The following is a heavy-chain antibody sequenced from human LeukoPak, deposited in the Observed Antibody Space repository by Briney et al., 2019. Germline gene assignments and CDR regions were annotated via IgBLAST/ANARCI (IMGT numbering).Heavy chain of an antibody. V-gene: IGHV3-20*04. CDR1: GFTFDDYG. J-gene: IGHJ3*02. Sequence: GGSLRLSCAASGFTFDDYGMSWVRQAPGKGLEWVSGINWNGGSTGYADSVKGRFTISRDNAKNSLYLQMNSLRAEDTALYYCARVDDSSGYSAFDIWGQGTMVTVSS. CDR3: ARVDDSSGYSAFDI. D-gene: IGHD3-22*01. CDR2: INWNGGST.